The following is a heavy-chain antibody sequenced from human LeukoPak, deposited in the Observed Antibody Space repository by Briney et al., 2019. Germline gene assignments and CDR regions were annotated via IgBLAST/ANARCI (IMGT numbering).Heavy chain of an antibody. Sequence: GGSLRLSCAASGFTFSSYGMNWVRQAPGKGLEWISYISNSGSSIFYADSVKGRFTIARDNARSSLYLQMNSLRAEDTAVYYCARDRPDRGYSYGRDFDYWGQGTLVTVSS. CDR2: ISNSGSSI. D-gene: IGHD5-18*01. J-gene: IGHJ4*02. CDR1: GFTFSSYG. CDR3: ARDRPDRGYSYGRDFDY. V-gene: IGHV3-48*04.